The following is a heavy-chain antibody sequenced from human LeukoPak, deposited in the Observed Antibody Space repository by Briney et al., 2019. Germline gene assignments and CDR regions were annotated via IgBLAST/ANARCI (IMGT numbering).Heavy chain of an antibody. CDR3: ARDLELERDRWNYFES. CDR1: GDSISSFW. V-gene: IGHV4-59*01. D-gene: IGHD1-1*01. J-gene: IGHJ4*02. CDR2: IHYSGST. Sequence: SETLSLTCTVSGDSISSFWWSWIRQPPGKGLEGIGCIHYSGSTKYNPSFKSRVAMSVDTSKNQFSLKLTSVTAADSAVYYCARDLELERDRWNYFESWGQGTLVTVSS.